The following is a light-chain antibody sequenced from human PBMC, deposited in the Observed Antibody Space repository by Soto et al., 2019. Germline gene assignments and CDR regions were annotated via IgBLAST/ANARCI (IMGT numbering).Light chain of an antibody. V-gene: IGKV3-15*01. CDR1: QSIGSN. J-gene: IGKJ5*01. Sequence: EIVMTQSPATLSVSPGERATLSCRASQSIGSNLVWYQQRPGLAPRLLIYDASTRATGIPARFSGSGSGTEFTLTISSLQSEDFAVYYCQQYNNWPPITFGQGTRLEI. CDR3: QQYNNWPPIT. CDR2: DAS.